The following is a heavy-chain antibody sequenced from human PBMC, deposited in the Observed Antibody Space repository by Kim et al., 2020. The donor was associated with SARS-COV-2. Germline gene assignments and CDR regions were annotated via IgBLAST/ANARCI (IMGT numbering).Heavy chain of an antibody. CDR2: INVYKGES. CDR3: GRELDLLGGDDY. CDR1: GYTFTSYG. V-gene: IGHV1-18*04. Sequence: ASVKVSCKTSGYTFTSYGITWVRQAPGQGLEWVGWINVYKGESKYAEKFQGRVAMTKDTSTSTAFMELKSNRSDDKAIYFCGRELDLLGGDDYWGQGTL. D-gene: IGHD2-15*01. J-gene: IGHJ4*02.